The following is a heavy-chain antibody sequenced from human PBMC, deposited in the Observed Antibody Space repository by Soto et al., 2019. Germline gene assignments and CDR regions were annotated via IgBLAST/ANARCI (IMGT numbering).Heavy chain of an antibody. CDR1: GYTFSDLD. CDR3: ARGVDAGYDF. V-gene: IGHV1-8*01. CDR2: MSPKSGVT. D-gene: IGHD5-12*01. Sequence: ASVKVSCKTSGYTFSDLDINWVRQATGQGLERMGYMSPKSGVTESPQKFQGRVTMTRDTAISTAYMELSNLSPEDTAAYYCARGVDAGYDFWGQGTQVTVSS. J-gene: IGHJ4*02.